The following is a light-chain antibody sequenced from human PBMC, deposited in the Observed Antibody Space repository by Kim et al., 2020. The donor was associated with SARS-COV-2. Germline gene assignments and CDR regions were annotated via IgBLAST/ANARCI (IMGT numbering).Light chain of an antibody. CDR1: QSVTNTY. Sequence: EIVLTQSPGTLSLSPGERATLSCRASQSVTNTYLAWYQQKPGQAPRLLIYGASRRATGIPDRFSGSGSGTDFTLTISRLEPEDFAVYYCQQYDNSRYTFGQGTKLEI. CDR2: GAS. CDR3: QQYDNSRYT. J-gene: IGKJ2*01. V-gene: IGKV3-20*01.